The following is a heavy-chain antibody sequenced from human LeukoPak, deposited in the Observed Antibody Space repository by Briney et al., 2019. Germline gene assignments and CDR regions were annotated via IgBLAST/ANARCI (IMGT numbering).Heavy chain of an antibody. CDR3: ARGGLAAAGTIDY. J-gene: IGHJ4*02. V-gene: IGHV4-30-2*01. CDR2: IYHSGST. CDR1: GGSISSGGYS. D-gene: IGHD6-13*01. Sequence: SQTLSLTCAVYGGSISSGGYSWSWIRQPPGKGLEWIGYIYHSGSTYYNPSLKSRVTISVDRSKNQFSLKLSSVTAADTAVYYCARGGLAAAGTIDYWGQGTLVTVSS.